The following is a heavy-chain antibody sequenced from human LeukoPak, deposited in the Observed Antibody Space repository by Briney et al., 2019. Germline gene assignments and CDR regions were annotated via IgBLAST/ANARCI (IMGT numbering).Heavy chain of an antibody. V-gene: IGHV3-11*04. D-gene: IGHD2-2*01. CDR1: GFTFSDYY. CDR2: IGGSGSIT. Sequence: PGGSLRLSCAASGFTFSDYYMGWIRQAPGKGLEWVSYIGGSGSITFYADSVKGRFTISRDNAKNSVYLQMNSLRAEDTAVYYCARHSHAYGSSTSCYWDFDYWGQGTLVTVSS. CDR3: ARHSHAYGSSTSCYWDFDY. J-gene: IGHJ4*02.